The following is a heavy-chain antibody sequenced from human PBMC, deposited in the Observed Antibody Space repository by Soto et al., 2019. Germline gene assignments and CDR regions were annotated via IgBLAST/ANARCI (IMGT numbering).Heavy chain of an antibody. CDR3: AKNPENYYYGMDV. CDR1: GGTFSSYA. CDR2: IIPIFGTA. Sequence: QVQLVQSGAEVKKPGSSVKVSCKASGGTFSSYAISWVRQAPGQGLEWMGGIIPIFGTADYAQKFQGRVTITDTETTSTAYVALSSLRSEDTAVYYCAKNPENYYYGMDVWGQGTTVTVSS. J-gene: IGHJ6*02. V-gene: IGHV1-69*12.